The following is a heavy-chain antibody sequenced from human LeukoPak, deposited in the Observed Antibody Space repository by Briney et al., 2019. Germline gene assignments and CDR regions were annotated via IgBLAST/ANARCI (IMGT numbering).Heavy chain of an antibody. Sequence: GGSLRLSCAASGFTFSSYAMHWVRQAPGKGLEYVSAISSNGGSTYYADSVKGRFTISRDNSKNTLYLQMGSLRAEDMAVYYCARDGYSSSWYPKHWGQGTLVTVSS. D-gene: IGHD6-13*01. CDR2: ISSNGGST. J-gene: IGHJ1*01. V-gene: IGHV3-64*02. CDR3: ARDGYSSSWYPKH. CDR1: GFTFSSYA.